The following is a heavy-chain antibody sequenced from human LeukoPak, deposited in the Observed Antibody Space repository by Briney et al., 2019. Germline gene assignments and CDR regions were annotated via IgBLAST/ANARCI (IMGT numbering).Heavy chain of an antibody. D-gene: IGHD6-13*01. Sequence: SGGSLRLSCAASGFTFSSYAMSWVRQAPGKGLEWVSAISGSGGSTCYADSVKGRFTISRDNSKNTLYLQMNSLRAEDTAVYYCAKDMGGIAAAGFDYWGQGTLVTVSS. CDR1: GFTFSSYA. J-gene: IGHJ4*02. CDR2: ISGSGGST. CDR3: AKDMGGIAAAGFDY. V-gene: IGHV3-23*01.